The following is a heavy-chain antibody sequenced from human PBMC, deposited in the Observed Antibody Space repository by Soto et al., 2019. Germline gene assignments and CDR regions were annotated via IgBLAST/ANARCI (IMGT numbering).Heavy chain of an antibody. CDR2: IIPIFGTA. D-gene: IGHD3-22*01. V-gene: IGHV1-69*12. J-gene: IGHJ6*02. CDR3: ARDGDYDSSGTGLYYYYGMDV. CDR1: GGTFSSYA. Sequence: QVQLVQSGAEVKKPGSSVKVSCKASGGTFSSYAISWVRQAPGQGLEWMGGIIPIFGTANYAQKFQGRVTITADESTXXAXMXXSSLRSEDTAVYYCARDGDYDSSGTGLYYYYGMDVWGQGTTVTVSS.